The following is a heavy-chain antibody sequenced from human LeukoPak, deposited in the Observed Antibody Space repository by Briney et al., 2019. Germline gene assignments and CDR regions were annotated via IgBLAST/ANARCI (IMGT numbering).Heavy chain of an antibody. V-gene: IGHV3-7*03. J-gene: IGHJ4*02. Sequence: PGGSLRLSCAASGFTFSSYWMSWVRQAPGKGLEWVANIKKDGSEKYYVDSVKGRFTISRDNAKTSLYLQMNSLRAEDTAVYYCARVGRGSGSYYIEWYFDYWGQGTLVTVSS. D-gene: IGHD3-10*01. CDR3: ARVGRGSGSYYIEWYFDY. CDR1: GFTFSSYW. CDR2: IKKDGSEK.